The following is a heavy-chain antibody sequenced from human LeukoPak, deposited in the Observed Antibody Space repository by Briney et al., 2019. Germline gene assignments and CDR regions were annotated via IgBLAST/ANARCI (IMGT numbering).Heavy chain of an antibody. V-gene: IGHV4-31*03. D-gene: IGHD3-22*01. Sequence: SETLSLTCTVSGGSISSGGYYWSWIRQHPGKGLEWIGYIYYSGSTYYNPSLKSRVTISVDTSKNQFSLKLSSVTAADTAVYYCARGNYDSSGYYQTNPYYYYYGMDVWGQGTTVTVSS. CDR2: IYYSGST. J-gene: IGHJ6*02. CDR1: GGSISSGGYY. CDR3: ARGNYDSSGYYQTNPYYYYYGMDV.